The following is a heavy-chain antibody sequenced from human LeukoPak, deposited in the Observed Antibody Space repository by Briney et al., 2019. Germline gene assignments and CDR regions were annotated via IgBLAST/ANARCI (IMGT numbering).Heavy chain of an antibody. CDR1: GFTFSSYS. D-gene: IGHD2-2*01. J-gene: IGHJ4*02. Sequence: GGSLRLSCAASGFTFSSYSMNWVRQAPGKGLEWVSSISTSSSYIYYADSVKGRFTISRDNAKNSLYLQMNSLRAEDTAIYYCARVHTSALFIDSWGQGTLVTVSS. CDR3: ARVHTSALFIDS. CDR2: ISTSSSYI. V-gene: IGHV3-21*01.